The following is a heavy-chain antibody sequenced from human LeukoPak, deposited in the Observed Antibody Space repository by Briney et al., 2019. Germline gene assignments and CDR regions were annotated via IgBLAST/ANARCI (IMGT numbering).Heavy chain of an antibody. J-gene: IGHJ4*02. CDR2: ISSSSSYI. Sequence: GGSLRLSCAASGFTFSSYSMNWVRQAPGKGPEWVSSISSSSSYIYYADSVKGRFTISRDNAKNSLYLQMNSLRAEDTAVYYCAKHFGYSSSSDPFDYWGQGTLVTVSS. CDR1: GFTFSSYS. D-gene: IGHD6-6*01. CDR3: AKHFGYSSSSDPFDY. V-gene: IGHV3-21*04.